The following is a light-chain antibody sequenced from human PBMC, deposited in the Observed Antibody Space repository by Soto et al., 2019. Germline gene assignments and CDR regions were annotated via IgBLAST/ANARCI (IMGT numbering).Light chain of an antibody. V-gene: IGKV3-20*01. J-gene: IGKJ1*01. Sequence: MVLTQSPGTLSLSPGERATLSCMASQSVSSSYLAWYQQKPGQAPRLLIYGASSRATGIPDRFSGSGSGTDFTLTISRLEPEDFAVYYCQQYGSSPRTFGQGTKVDI. CDR3: QQYGSSPRT. CDR1: QSVSSSY. CDR2: GAS.